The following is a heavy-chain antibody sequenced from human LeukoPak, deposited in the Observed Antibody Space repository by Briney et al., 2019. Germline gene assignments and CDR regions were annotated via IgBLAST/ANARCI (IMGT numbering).Heavy chain of an antibody. CDR1: GGSFSGYY. CDR2: INHSGST. D-gene: IGHD2-2*02. V-gene: IGHV4-34*01. J-gene: IGHJ6*02. Sequence: SETLSLTCAVYGGSFSGYYWSWIRQPPGKGLEWIGEINHSGSTNYNPSLKSRVTISVDTSKNQFSLKLSSVTAADTAVYYCARGRVRCSSTSCYTSYYYYGMDVWGQGTTVTVSS. CDR3: ARGRVRCSSTSCYTSYYYYGMDV.